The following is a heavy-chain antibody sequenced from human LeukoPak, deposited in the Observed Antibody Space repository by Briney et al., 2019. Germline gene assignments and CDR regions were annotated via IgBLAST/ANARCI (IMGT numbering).Heavy chain of an antibody. CDR1: GFTFSSYA. Sequence: PGWSLRLSCAASGFTFSSYAMTWVRQAPGKGLEWISAISGSAYSTSYADSVKGRFTISRDNSKNTLYLQMNSLRAEDTAIYYCARNTSGFKLGDAFDIWGQGTMVTVSS. CDR3: ARNTSGFKLGDAFDI. V-gene: IGHV3-23*01. J-gene: IGHJ3*02. CDR2: ISGSAYST. D-gene: IGHD3-22*01.